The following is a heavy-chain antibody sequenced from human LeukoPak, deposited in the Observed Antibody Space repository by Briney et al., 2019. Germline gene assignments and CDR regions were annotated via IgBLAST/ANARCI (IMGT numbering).Heavy chain of an antibody. J-gene: IGHJ4*02. CDR2: INHSGST. CDR1: GGSFSGYY. D-gene: IGHD1-26*01. V-gene: IGHV4-34*01. Sequence: SETLSLTCAVYGGSFSGYYWSWIRQPPGKGLEWIGEINHSGSTNYNPSLKSRVTISVDTSKNQFSLKLSSVTAADTAVYYYARMEASGSHTDYWGQGTLVTVSS. CDR3: ARMEASGSHTDY.